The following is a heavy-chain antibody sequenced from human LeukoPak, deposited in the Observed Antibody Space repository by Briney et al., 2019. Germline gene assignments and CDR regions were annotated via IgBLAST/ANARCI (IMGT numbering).Heavy chain of an antibody. Sequence: TSQTLSLTCTVSGGSISSGDYYWSWIRQPPGKGPEWIGYIYYSGSTYYNPSLKSRVTISVDTSKNQFSLKLSSVTAADTAVYYCAREGSGSYHNWFDPWGQGTLVTVSS. CDR2: IYYSGST. J-gene: IGHJ5*02. CDR1: GGSISSGDYY. V-gene: IGHV4-30-4*08. CDR3: AREGSGSYHNWFDP. D-gene: IGHD1-26*01.